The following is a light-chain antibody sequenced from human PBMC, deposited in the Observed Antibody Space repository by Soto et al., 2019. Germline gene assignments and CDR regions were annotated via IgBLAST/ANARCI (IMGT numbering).Light chain of an antibody. CDR3: QQQGSASRMYT. Sequence: EIVLTQSPGTLSLSPGERATLSCRASQSVSSSYLAWYQQKPGQAPRLLIYGASSRATGIPDRFSGSGSGTDFTLTISRLEPEDVAVDYCQQQGSASRMYTFGQGTKLEIK. CDR2: GAS. CDR1: QSVSSSY. V-gene: IGKV3-20*01. J-gene: IGKJ2*01.